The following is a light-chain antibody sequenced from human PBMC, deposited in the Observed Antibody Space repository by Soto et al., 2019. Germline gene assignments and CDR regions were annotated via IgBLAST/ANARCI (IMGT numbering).Light chain of an antibody. J-gene: IGLJ2*01. V-gene: IGLV2-14*01. CDR3: SSYTTSGTVL. CDR1: SSDVGGYDY. Sequence: QSALTQPASVSGSPGQSITISCTGTSSDVGGYDYVSWYQQYAGKAPKLTIYNVRNRPSGVSNRFSASKSGNTASLTISGLQPEDEADYFCSSYTTSGTVLFGGGTKLTVL. CDR2: NVR.